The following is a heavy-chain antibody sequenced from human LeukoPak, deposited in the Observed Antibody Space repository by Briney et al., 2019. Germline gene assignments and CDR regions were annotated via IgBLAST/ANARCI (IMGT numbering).Heavy chain of an antibody. V-gene: IGHV4-61*02. CDR2: IYTSGST. Sequence: NPSETLSLTCTVSGGSISSGSYYWSWIRQPAGKGLEWIGRIYTSGSTNYNPSLKSRVTMSVDTSKNQFSLKLSSVTAADTAVYYCARVRNDYGDYLWFDPWGQGTLVTVSS. CDR1: GGSISSGSYY. D-gene: IGHD4-17*01. CDR3: ARVRNDYGDYLWFDP. J-gene: IGHJ5*02.